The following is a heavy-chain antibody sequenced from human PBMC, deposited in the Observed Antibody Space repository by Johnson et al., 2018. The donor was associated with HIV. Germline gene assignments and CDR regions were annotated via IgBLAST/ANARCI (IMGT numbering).Heavy chain of an antibody. CDR3: ARGIDGSAQNSDAFDN. V-gene: IGHV3-30-3*01. CDR1: GFTFSDYA. D-gene: IGHD5-24*01. CDR2: ISYDGSNK. J-gene: IGHJ3*02. Sequence: QVQLVESGGGVVQPGRSLRLSCAASGFTFSDYAIHWVRQAPGKGLEWVAVISYDGSNKYYAVSVKGRFPLLRDNSKHTLYLQMNSLRGEDTAVYYCARGIDGSAQNSDAFDNWGQGTMVTVSS.